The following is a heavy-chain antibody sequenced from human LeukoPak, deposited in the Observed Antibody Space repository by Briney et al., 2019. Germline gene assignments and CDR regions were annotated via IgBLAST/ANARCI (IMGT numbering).Heavy chain of an antibody. CDR3: ARILGSGSWYYYYYYMDV. J-gene: IGHJ6*03. CDR1: GASISGYY. D-gene: IGHD3-10*01. V-gene: IGHV4-59*01. CDR2: IYYSGST. Sequence: SETLSLTCTVSGASISGYYWSWIRQPPGEALEWIGYIYYSGSTNYYPSLRSRVTISVDTSKNQFSLMLSSVTAADTAVYYCARILGSGSWYYYYYYMDVWGKGTTVTISS.